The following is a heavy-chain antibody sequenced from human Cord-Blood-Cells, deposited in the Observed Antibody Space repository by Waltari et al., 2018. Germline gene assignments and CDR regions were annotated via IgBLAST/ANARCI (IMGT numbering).Heavy chain of an antibody. Sequence: QVQLVQSGAEVKKPGASVKVSCKVSGYTLTELSMHWVRQAPGKGLEWMGGFDPEDGETIYAQKCQGRVTMTEDTSTDTAYMELSSLRSEDTAVYYCATALMITFGGVIANWFDPWGQGTLVTVSS. CDR1: GYTLTELS. CDR3: ATALMITFGGVIANWFDP. CDR2: FDPEDGET. V-gene: IGHV1-24*01. J-gene: IGHJ5*02. D-gene: IGHD3-16*02.